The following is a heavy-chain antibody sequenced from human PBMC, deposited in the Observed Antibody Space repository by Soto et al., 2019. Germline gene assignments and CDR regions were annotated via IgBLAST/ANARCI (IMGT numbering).Heavy chain of an antibody. CDR1: GYSFANYW. CDR2: IYPGDSET. J-gene: IGHJ4*02. D-gene: IGHD5-18*01. Sequence: GESLKISCKASGYSFANYWIGWVCQKPGKGLEWMGVIYPGDSETTYSPAFEGQVIISVDRSRGTAFLEWSSLKASDTAMYYCARPGAPTDTVVYDFWGQGTQVTVSS. V-gene: IGHV5-51*01. CDR3: ARPGAPTDTVVYDF.